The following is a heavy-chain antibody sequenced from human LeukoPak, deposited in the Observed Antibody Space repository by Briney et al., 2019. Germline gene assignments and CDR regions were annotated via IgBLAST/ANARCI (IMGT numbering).Heavy chain of an antibody. Sequence: GGSLRLSCAASGITFRSYGMHCVRQAPGKGLEWVAVISYDGSHKYYADSVKGRFSISRDNPKNTLYLQMNSLRADDTAVYYCAKGARGDTVTSIVGLNWFDPWGQGTLVTVSS. CDR1: GITFRSYG. V-gene: IGHV3-30*18. J-gene: IGHJ5*02. CDR3: AKGARGDTVTSIVGLNWFDP. CDR2: ISYDGSHK. D-gene: IGHD4-17*01.